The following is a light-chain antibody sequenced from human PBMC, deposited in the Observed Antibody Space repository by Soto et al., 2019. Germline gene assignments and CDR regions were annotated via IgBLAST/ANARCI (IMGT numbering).Light chain of an antibody. J-gene: IGLJ1*01. V-gene: IGLV2-14*01. CDR3: CSNAGGSTYV. CDR1: SSDVGGYNY. Sequence: QSALTQPASVSGSPGQSITISCTGTSSDVGGYNYVSWYQQHPGKAPKVMIYEVSNRPSGVSNRFSGSKSGSTASLTISGLQAEDEADYYCCSNAGGSTYVFGTGTKLTVL. CDR2: EVS.